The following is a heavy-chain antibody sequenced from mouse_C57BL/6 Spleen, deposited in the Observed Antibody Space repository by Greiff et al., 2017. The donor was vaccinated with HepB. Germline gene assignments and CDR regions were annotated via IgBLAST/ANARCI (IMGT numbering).Heavy chain of an antibody. CDR1: GYTFTDYE. CDR3: TRMGSTMVRGFAY. CDR2: IDPETGGT. V-gene: IGHV1-15*01. J-gene: IGHJ3*01. D-gene: IGHD2-2*01. Sequence: QVQLQESGAELVRPGASVTLSCKASGYTFTDYEMHWVKQTPVHGLEWIGAIDPETGGTAYNQKFKGKAILTADKSSSTAYMELRSLTSEDSAVYYCTRMGSTMVRGFAYWGQGTLVTVSA.